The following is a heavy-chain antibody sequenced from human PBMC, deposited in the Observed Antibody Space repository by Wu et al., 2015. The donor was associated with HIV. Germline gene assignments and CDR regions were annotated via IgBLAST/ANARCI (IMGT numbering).Heavy chain of an antibody. J-gene: IGHJ5*02. Sequence: QVHLVQSGAEVTKPGASVSVSCQTSGYTFTDHYIHWVRQAPGQGLEWMGWINPKNAGTQYAHNFQGRVTLTRDMTITTVYMDLTRLESDDTAVYFCARATVFGIIIRFDPWGQGTLVTVSS. CDR2: INPKNAGT. CDR1: GYTFTDHY. D-gene: IGHD3-10*01. V-gene: IGHV1-2*02. CDR3: ARATVFGIIIRFDP.